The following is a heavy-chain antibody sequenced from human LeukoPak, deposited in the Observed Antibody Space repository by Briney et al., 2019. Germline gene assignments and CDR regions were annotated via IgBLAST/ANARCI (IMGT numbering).Heavy chain of an antibody. CDR3: ARALRKEVLRGWFVP. CDR1: GGSISSYY. Sequence: PSETLSLTCTVSGGSISSYYSSWIRQPPGKGLEWLGYIYYSGSTNYNPSLKSRVTISVDTSKNQFSLKLSSVTAADTAVYYCARALRKEVLRGWFVPWGQRTLVTVSS. V-gene: IGHV4-59*01. D-gene: IGHD1-26*01. J-gene: IGHJ5*02. CDR2: IYYSGST.